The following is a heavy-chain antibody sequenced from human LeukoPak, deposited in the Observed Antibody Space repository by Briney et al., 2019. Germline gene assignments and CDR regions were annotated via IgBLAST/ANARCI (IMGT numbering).Heavy chain of an antibody. V-gene: IGHV4-38-2*02. J-gene: IGHJ4*02. Sequence: PSETLSLTCTVSGYSISSGYYWGWIRQPPGKGLEWIGSIYHSGSTYYNPSLKSRVTISVDTSKNQFSLKLSSVTAADTAVYYCARVVAAISPLDYWGQGTLVTVSS. CDR2: IYHSGST. D-gene: IGHD5-12*01. CDR1: GYSISSGYY. CDR3: ARVVAAISPLDY.